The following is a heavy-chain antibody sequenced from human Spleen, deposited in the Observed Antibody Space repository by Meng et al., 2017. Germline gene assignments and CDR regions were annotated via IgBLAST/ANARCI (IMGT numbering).Heavy chain of an antibody. V-gene: IGHV3-15*01. CDR2: IKSKTDGGTV. Sequence: GGSLRLSCAASGFSFTDAWMSWVRQAPGKGLEWVARIKSKTDGGTVDYAAPVKGRFTISRDDSKNTLYLQMNSLRAEDTAVYYCARDPPNYDFWSGYYYGMDVWGQGTTVTVSS. CDR1: GFSFTDAW. J-gene: IGHJ6*02. CDR3: ARDPPNYDFWSGYYYGMDV. D-gene: IGHD3-3*01.